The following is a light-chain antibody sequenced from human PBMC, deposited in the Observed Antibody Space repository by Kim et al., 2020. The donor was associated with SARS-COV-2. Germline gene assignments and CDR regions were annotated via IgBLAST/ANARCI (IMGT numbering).Light chain of an antibody. J-gene: IGKJ1*01. CDR1: RPISRRY. CDR2: GAS. CDR3: QQYGSSPSWT. V-gene: IGKV3-20*01. Sequence: PGQRATLSCRASRPISRRYLAWYRQKPGQAPRLLIFGASTRATGIPDRFSGSGSGTDFTLTISRLEPEDFAVYYCQQYGSSPSWTFGQGTKVDIK.